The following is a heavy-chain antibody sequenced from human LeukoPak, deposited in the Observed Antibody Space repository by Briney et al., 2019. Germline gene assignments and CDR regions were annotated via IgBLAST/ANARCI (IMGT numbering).Heavy chain of an antibody. J-gene: IGHJ4*02. CDR2: IKTDGSET. CDR1: GFTFSDYW. Sequence: PGGSLRLSCVVSGFTFSDYWMSWVRQPPGKGLERVANIKTDGSETYYVDSVKGRFTISRDNAQNSVPLQMYSLRVDDTAVYFCARDRGWQTFDYWGQGTLVTVSS. V-gene: IGHV3-7*01. D-gene: IGHD5-24*01. CDR3: ARDRGWQTFDY.